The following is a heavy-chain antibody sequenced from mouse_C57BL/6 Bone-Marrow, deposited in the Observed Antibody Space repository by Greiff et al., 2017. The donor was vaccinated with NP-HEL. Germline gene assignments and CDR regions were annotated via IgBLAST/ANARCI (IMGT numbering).Heavy chain of an antibody. CDR3: AREKWYPFAY. CDR1: GYTFTSYW. J-gene: IGHJ3*01. Sequence: VQLQQSGAELVKPGASVKLSCKASGYTFTSYWMHWVKQRPGQGLEWIGMIHPNSGSTNYNEKFKSKATLTVDKSSSTAYMQLSSLTSEDSAVYYCAREKWYPFAYWGQGTLVTVSA. V-gene: IGHV1-64*01. CDR2: IHPNSGST. D-gene: IGHD2-1*01.